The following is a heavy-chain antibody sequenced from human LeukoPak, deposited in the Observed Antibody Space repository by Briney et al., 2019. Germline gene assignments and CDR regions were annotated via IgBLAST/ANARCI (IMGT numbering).Heavy chain of an antibody. Sequence: PGGSLRLSCAASGFTLSSYAMSWVRQAPGKGLEWVSAISGSGGSTYYADSVKGRFTISRDNSKNTLYLQMNSLRAEDTAVYYCAKDYSRVPAATNLNWFDPWGQGTLVTVSS. J-gene: IGHJ5*02. CDR2: ISGSGGST. CDR3: AKDYSRVPAATNLNWFDP. CDR1: GFTLSSYA. D-gene: IGHD2-2*01. V-gene: IGHV3-23*01.